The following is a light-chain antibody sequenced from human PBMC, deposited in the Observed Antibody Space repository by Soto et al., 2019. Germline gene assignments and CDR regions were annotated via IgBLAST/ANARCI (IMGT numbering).Light chain of an antibody. CDR2: LNRDGSH. J-gene: IGLJ2*01. V-gene: IGLV4-69*01. CDR1: SGHSNYA. Sequence: QLVLTQSPSASASLGASVKLTCTLSSGHSNYAIAWHQQQPEKGPRYLMKLNRDGSHSKGDGIPNRFSGSSSGAERYLTISSLQSEDEADYYCQTWGTGIVICGGGTKVTVL. CDR3: QTWGTGIVI.